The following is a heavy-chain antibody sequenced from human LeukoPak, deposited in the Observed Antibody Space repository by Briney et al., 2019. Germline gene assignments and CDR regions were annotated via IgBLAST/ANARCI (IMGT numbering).Heavy chain of an antibody. D-gene: IGHD6-13*01. CDR2: IKQDGSEK. Sequence: GGSLRLSCAASGFTFSSYWMSWVRQAPGKGLEWVADIKQDGSEKYYVDSVKGRFTISRDNAKNSLYLQMNSLRAEDTAVYYSSLEGSSWYRYFQHWGQGTLVTVSS. V-gene: IGHV3-7*05. J-gene: IGHJ1*01. CDR3: SLEGSSWYRYFQH. CDR1: GFTFSSYW.